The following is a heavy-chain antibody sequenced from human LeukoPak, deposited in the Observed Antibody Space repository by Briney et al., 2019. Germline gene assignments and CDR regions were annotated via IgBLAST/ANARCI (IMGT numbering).Heavy chain of an antibody. Sequence: PSETLSLTCAVYGGSFSGYYWSWIRQPPGKGLEWIGEINHSGSTNYNPSLKSRVTISVDTSKNQFSQKLSSVTAADTAVYYCARVGYYWSNDYWGQGTLVTVSS. CDR3: ARVGYYWSNDY. V-gene: IGHV4-34*01. CDR2: INHSGST. D-gene: IGHD3-3*01. CDR1: GGSFSGYY. J-gene: IGHJ4*02.